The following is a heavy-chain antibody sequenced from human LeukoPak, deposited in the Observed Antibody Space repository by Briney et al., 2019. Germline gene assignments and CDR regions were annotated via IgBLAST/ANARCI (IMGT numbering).Heavy chain of an antibody. V-gene: IGHV4-59*01. CDR3: ARDLGGNPWYFDY. D-gene: IGHD1-14*01. CDR1: GGTIRSYY. J-gene: IGHJ4*02. Sequence: SSETLSLTCTVSGGTIRSYYWSWIRQPPGKGLEWIGNIYYSGSTNVHPSLKSRVTISVDMSKNQLSLDLSSVTTADTAVYYCARDLGGNPWYFDYWGQGILVTVSS. CDR2: IYYSGST.